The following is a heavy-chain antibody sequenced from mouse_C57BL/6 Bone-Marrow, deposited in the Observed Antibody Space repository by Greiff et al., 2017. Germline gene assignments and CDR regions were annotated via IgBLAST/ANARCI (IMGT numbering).Heavy chain of an antibody. V-gene: IGHV1-66*01. CDR3: ARPNSNYPYWYFDV. Sequence: VQLVESGPELVKPGASVKISCKASGYSFTSYYIHWVKQRPGQGLEWIGWIYPGSGNTKYNEKFKGKATLTADTSSSTAYMQLSSLTSEDSAVYYCARPNSNYPYWYFDVWGTGTTVTVSS. D-gene: IGHD2-5*01. CDR2: IYPGSGNT. J-gene: IGHJ1*03. CDR1: GYSFTSYY.